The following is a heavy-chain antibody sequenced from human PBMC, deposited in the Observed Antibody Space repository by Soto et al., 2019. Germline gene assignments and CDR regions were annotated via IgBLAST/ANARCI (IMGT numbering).Heavy chain of an antibody. CDR2: IYYSGST. Sequence: TLSLTCTVSGGSISSGDYYWSWIRQHPGKGLEWIGYIYYSGSTYYNPSLKSRVTISVDTSKNQFSLKLSSVTAADTAVYYCAGLQSMRLSGLDPWGQGTLVTVSS. D-gene: IGHD3-16*02. J-gene: IGHJ5*02. CDR1: GGSISSGDYY. CDR3: AGLQSMRLSGLDP. V-gene: IGHV4-30-4*08.